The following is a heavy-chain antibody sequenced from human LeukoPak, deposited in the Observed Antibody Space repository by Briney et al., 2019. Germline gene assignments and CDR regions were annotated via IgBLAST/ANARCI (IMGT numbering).Heavy chain of an antibody. J-gene: IGHJ4*02. CDR3: AKNGDYGDYFDH. CDR2: IKPDGSDQ. D-gene: IGHD4-17*01. V-gene: IGHV3-7*02. CDR1: GFTFSSYW. Sequence: SGGSLRLSCAASGFTFSSYWMNWVRQAPGKGLEWVANIKPDGSDQYYVDSVKGRFTISRDNAKNSLYLQMNSLRAEDTAVYYCAKNGDYGDYFDHWGQGILVTVSS.